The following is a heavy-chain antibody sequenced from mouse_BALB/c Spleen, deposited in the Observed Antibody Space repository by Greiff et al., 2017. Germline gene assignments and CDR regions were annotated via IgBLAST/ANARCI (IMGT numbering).Heavy chain of an antibody. CDR2: INPNNGGT. CDR3: ARSGSSYPAWFAY. Sequence: QLQQSGPELVKPGASVKIPCKASGYTFTDYNMDWVKQSHGKSLEWIGDINPNNGGTIYNQKFKGKATLTVDKSSSTAYMELRSLTSEDTAVYYCARSGSSYPAWFAYWGQGTLVTVSA. D-gene: IGHD1-1*01. CDR1: GYTFTDYN. J-gene: IGHJ3*01. V-gene: IGHV1-18*01.